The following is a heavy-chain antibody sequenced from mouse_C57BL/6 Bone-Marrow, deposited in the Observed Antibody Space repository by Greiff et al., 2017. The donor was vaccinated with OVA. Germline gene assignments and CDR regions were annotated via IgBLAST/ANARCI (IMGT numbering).Heavy chain of an antibody. V-gene: IGHV5-9-1*02. J-gene: IGHJ3*01. CDR3: TRDYGWFAY. CDR1: GFTFSSYA. Sequence: EVKLEESGAGLVKPGGSLKLSCAASGFTFSSYAMSWVRQTPEKRLEWVAYISSGGDYIYYADTVKGRFTISRDNARNTLYLQMSSLKSEDTAMYYCTRDYGWFAYWGQGTLVTVSA. CDR2: ISSGGDYI. D-gene: IGHD2-4*01.